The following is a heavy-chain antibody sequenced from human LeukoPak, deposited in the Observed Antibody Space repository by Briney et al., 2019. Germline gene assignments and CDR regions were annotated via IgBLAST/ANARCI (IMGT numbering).Heavy chain of an antibody. J-gene: IGHJ6*03. CDR2: IRYDGRNK. Sequence: PGGSLRLSCAASGFTFSSYGMHWVRQAPGKGLEWVAFIRYDGRNKNCADSVKGRFTVSRDNSKNTLYLQMNSLRDEDTAVFYCAKEKNDHGDHSYTDVWGKGTTVTVSS. V-gene: IGHV3-30*02. CDR3: AKEKNDHGDHSYTDV. D-gene: IGHD4-17*01. CDR1: GFTFSSYG.